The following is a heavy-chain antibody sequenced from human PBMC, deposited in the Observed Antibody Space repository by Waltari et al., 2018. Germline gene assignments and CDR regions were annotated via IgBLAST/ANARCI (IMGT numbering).Heavy chain of an antibody. CDR2: IYHCGDK. J-gene: IGHJ1*01. Sequence: QVQLQESGPGLVRPSETLSLTCAVSFYLINSGYYWGWVRQTPGKGLQWIGTIYHCGDKYYHTSLDSRVTMSLETSKNQFFLKLTYVTAEDTAMYYCVRNGLGYCTSSTCYKNDDWGQGTLVTVSS. CDR3: VRNGLGYCTSSTCYKNDD. V-gene: IGHV4-38-2*01. D-gene: IGHD2-2*01. CDR1: FYLINSGYY.